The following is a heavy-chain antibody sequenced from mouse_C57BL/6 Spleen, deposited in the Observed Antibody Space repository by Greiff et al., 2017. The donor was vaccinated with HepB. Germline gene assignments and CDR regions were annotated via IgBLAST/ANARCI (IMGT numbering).Heavy chain of an antibody. CDR3: ANYGNYGEVDY. CDR1: GYTFTSYW. CDR2: IDPSDSET. V-gene: IGHV1-52*01. D-gene: IGHD2-1*01. Sequence: QVQLQQPGAELVRPGSSVKLSCKASGYTFTSYWMHWVKQRPIQGLEWIGNIDPSDSETHYNQKFKDKATLTVDKSSSTAYMQLSSLTSEDSAVYYCANYGNYGEVDYWGQGTTLTVSS. J-gene: IGHJ2*01.